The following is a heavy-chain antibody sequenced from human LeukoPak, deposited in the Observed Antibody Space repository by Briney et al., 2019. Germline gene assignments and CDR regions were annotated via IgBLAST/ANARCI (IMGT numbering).Heavy chain of an antibody. V-gene: IGHV3-23*01. CDR3: VKAATSQLALNYYFDR. Sequence: PGGSLRLSCVASRFTFSYYAMSWVRQAPGKGLEWVSGISGSGATTYNADSVKGRFTISREDSKNTLYLQMNSLRAEDTALYYCVKAATSQLALNYYFDRWGQGTLVTVSS. D-gene: IGHD5-24*01. CDR2: ISGSGATT. CDR1: RFTFSYYA. J-gene: IGHJ4*02.